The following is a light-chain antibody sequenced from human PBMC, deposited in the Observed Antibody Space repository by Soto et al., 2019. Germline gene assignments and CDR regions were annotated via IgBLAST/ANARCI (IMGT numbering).Light chain of an antibody. V-gene: IGLV3-21*01. J-gene: IGLJ3*02. CDR1: NIGSKS. CDR2: YDS. Sequence: SYELTQPPSVSVAPGKTASVACGGSNIGSKSVNWYQKKSGQAPVLVMYYDSDRPSGIPELFSGSNAGNTATLTISRVEAGDEADYYCQVWDISSGHVVFGGGTKLTVL. CDR3: QVWDISSGHVV.